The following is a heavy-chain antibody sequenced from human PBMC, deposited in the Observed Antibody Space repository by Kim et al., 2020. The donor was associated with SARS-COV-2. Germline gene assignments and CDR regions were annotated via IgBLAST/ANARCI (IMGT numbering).Heavy chain of an antibody. V-gene: IGHV3-48*03. J-gene: IGHJ5*02. CDR3: AREGSGGSLNWFDP. CDR1: GFTFSSYE. CDR2: ISSSRSTI. D-gene: IGHD2-15*01. Sequence: GGSLRLSCAAYGFTFSSYEMNWVRQAPGKGLEWVSYISSSRSTIYYADSVKGRFTISRDNAKNSLYLQMNSLRAEDTAVYYCAREGSGGSLNWFDPWGQGALVTVSS.